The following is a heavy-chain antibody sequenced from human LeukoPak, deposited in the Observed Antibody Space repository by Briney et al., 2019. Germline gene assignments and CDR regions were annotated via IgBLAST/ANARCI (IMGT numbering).Heavy chain of an antibody. V-gene: IGHV4-30-4*01. D-gene: IGHD2-15*01. J-gene: IGHJ4*02. Sequence: PSETLSLTCTVSGGSISSGDYYWSWMRQPPGKGLEWIGYIYYSGSTYYNPSLKSRLTISVDTSKNQFSLKLSSVTAADTAVYYCARDTVVVVAATDYWGQGTLVTVSS. CDR3: ARDTVVVVAATDY. CDR2: IYYSGST. CDR1: GGSISSGDYY.